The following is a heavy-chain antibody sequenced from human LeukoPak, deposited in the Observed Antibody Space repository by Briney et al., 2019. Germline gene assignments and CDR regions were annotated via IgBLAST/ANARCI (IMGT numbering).Heavy chain of an antibody. D-gene: IGHD5-18*01. CDR1: GGSFSGYY. Sequence: SETLSLTCAVYGGSFSGYYWSWIRQPPGKGLEWIGEINHSGSTNYNPSLKSRVTISVDTSKNQFSLKLSSVTAADTAVYYCARGQKRMVTRYYYYYMDVWGKGTTVTVSS. CDR2: INHSGST. V-gene: IGHV4-34*01. J-gene: IGHJ6*03. CDR3: ARGQKRMVTRYYYYYMDV.